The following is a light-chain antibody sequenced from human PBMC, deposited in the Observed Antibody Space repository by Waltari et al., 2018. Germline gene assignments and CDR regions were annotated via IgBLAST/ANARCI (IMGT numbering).Light chain of an antibody. CDR1: QSVVFSSNNKNY. CDR3: QQCYTFPYT. J-gene: IGKJ2*01. CDR2: WAS. V-gene: IGKV4-1*01. Sequence: DIVLTKSPDSLAVSLGERATTNCKSSQSVVFSSNNKNYLAWYQQKPGQPPKLLIPWASTRESGVPDRFSGSGSETDFTLTISSLQAEDVAVYYCQQCYTFPYTFGQGTKLEIK.